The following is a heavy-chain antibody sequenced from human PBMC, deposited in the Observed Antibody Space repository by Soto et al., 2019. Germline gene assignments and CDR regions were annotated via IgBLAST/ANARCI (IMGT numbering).Heavy chain of an antibody. J-gene: IGHJ3*02. D-gene: IGHD1-26*01. CDR1: GGTFSSYA. V-gene: IGHV1-69*13. CDR3: ARDSRSFDDAFDI. Sequence: ASVKVSCKASGGTFSSYAISWVRQAPGQGLEWMGGIIPIFGTANYAQKFQGRVTITADESTSTAYMELSSLRSEDTAVYYCARDSRSFDDAFDIWGQGTMVTVSS. CDR2: IIPIFGTA.